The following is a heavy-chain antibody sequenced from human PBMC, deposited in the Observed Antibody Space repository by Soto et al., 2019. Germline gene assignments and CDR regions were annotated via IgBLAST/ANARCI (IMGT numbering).Heavy chain of an antibody. D-gene: IGHD3-10*01. Sequence: EVQLVESGGGLIQPGGSLRLSCAVSGFTVSNNYMSWVRQAPGKGLEGVSVIYSGGYTAYGDSVKGRFTISRDNSKNTLILKRKTRGPDGTAVYFWASRGGGGGYWGQGTLVTVSS. CDR1: GFTVSNNY. CDR3: ASRGGGGGY. J-gene: IGHJ4*02. V-gene: IGHV3-53*01. CDR2: IYSGGYT.